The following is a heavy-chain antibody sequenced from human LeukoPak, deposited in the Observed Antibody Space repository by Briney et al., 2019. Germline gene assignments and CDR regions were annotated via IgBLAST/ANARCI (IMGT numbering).Heavy chain of an antibody. CDR3: ARAEYYYGSGSIKLDY. CDR2: ISAYNGNT. V-gene: IGHV1-18*01. J-gene: IGHJ4*02. Sequence: ASVRVSCKASGYTFTSYGISWVRQAPGQGLEWMGWISAYNGNTNYAQKLQGRVTMTTDTSTSTAYMELRSLRSDDTAVYYCARAEYYYGSGSIKLDYWGQGTLVTASS. CDR1: GYTFTSYG. D-gene: IGHD3-10*01.